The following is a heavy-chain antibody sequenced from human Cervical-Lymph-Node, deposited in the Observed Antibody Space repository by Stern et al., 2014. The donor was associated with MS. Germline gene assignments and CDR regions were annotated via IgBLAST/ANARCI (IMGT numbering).Heavy chain of an antibody. CDR3: ARDYGDYAFDY. Sequence: EVQLEESGAEVKKPGESLKISCKGSGYSFTANWIAWVRQVPGKGLEWMGIIYPGDSDTRYSPSCQGQVTISADKSISTAYLQWSSLKASDTAMYYCARDYGDYAFDYWGQGTLVTVSS. V-gene: IGHV5-51*01. D-gene: IGHD4-17*01. J-gene: IGHJ4*02. CDR1: GYSFTANW. CDR2: IYPGDSDT.